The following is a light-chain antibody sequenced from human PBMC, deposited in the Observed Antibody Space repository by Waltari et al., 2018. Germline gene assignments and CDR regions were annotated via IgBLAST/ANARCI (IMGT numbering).Light chain of an antibody. V-gene: IGLV1-44*01. Sequence: QQRLPTAAKVLIYCSDLRPSGGPGRFSGSKSGASAALAISGLRSEDEADDYCAAWNNRLIGGVFGGGTKLTVL. CDR2: CSD. CDR3: AAWNNRLIGGV. J-gene: IGLJ3*02.